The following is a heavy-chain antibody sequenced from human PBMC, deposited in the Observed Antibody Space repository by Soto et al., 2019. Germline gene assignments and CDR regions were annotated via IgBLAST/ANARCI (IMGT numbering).Heavy chain of an antibody. D-gene: IGHD1-26*01. J-gene: IGHJ4*02. Sequence: EVQLVESGGGLVQPGGSLRLSCAASGFTRSDHYMDWVRQAPGKGLEWLGRTRNKANNYITEYATSVKGRFTISRDDSKHSVYLQLNSLKSEHTAVYYCGRWTSGSPDCWGLGTLVTVSS. V-gene: IGHV3-72*01. CDR2: TRNKANNYIT. CDR1: GFTRSDHY. CDR3: GRWTSGSPDC.